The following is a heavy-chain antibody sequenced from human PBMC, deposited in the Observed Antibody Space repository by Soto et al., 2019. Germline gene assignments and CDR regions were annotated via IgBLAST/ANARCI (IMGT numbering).Heavy chain of an antibody. CDR1: GYTFTGYY. Sequence: ASVKVSCKASGYTFTGYYMHWLRQAPGQGLEWMGWINPNSGNTNYAQKLQGRVTMTTDTSTSTAYMELRSLRSDDTAVYYCARASRKVSLERVGMDVWGQGTTVTVSS. D-gene: IGHD1-1*01. CDR2: INPNSGNT. V-gene: IGHV1-18*04. CDR3: ARASRKVSLERVGMDV. J-gene: IGHJ6*02.